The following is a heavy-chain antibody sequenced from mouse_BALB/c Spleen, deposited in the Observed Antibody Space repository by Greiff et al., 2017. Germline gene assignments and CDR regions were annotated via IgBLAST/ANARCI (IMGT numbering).Heavy chain of an antibody. Sequence: VQLVESGAELAKPGASVKMSCKASGYTFTSYWMHWVKQRPGQGLEWIGYINPSTGYTEYNQKFKDKATLTADKSSSTAYMQLSSLTSEDSAVYYCARFGDYDAWFAYWGQGTLVTVSA. CDR2: INPSTGYT. CDR1: GYTFTSYW. D-gene: IGHD2-4*01. CDR3: ARFGDYDAWFAY. V-gene: IGHV1-7*01. J-gene: IGHJ3*01.